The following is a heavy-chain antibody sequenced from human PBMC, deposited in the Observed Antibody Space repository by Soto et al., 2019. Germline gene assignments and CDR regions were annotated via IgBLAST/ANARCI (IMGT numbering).Heavy chain of an antibody. CDR2: IIRIFHTP. CDR1: GGTFSSYA. D-gene: IGHD5-12*01. J-gene: IGHJ4*02. Sequence: QVQLVQSGAEVKKPGSSVKVSCKASGGTFSSYAFSWVRQAPGQGLEWMGGIIRIFHTPTYAQKFQGRVTITADESTSTAYMELISPRSDDTAVYYCVHRRDGYNSAFFDYWGQGTLVTVSS. CDR3: VHRRDGYNSAFFDY. V-gene: IGHV1-69*01.